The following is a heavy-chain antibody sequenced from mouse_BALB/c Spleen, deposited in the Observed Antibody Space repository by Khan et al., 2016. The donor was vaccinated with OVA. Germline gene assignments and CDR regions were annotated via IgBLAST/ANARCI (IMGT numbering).Heavy chain of an antibody. Sequence: EVKLLESGPGLVKPSQSLSLTCTVTGYSITSDYAWDWIRQFPGNKLEWMGYISYSGYTSYNPSLESRISISRDTSKNQFFLQLTSVTTEDTATYYCARKNYYGYAMDYWGQGTSVTVSS. V-gene: IGHV3-2*02. CDR3: ARKNYYGYAMDY. CDR2: ISYSGYT. D-gene: IGHD1-1*01. CDR1: GYSITSDYA. J-gene: IGHJ4*01.